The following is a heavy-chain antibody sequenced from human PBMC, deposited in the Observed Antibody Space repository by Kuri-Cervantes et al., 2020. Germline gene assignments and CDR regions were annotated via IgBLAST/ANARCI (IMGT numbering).Heavy chain of an antibody. CDR3: ARALRPYYYFDY. J-gene: IGHJ4*02. D-gene: IGHD2-21*01. V-gene: IGHV4-61*01. CDR1: GGSVSSGSYY. CDR2: IYYSGST. Sequence: GSLRLSCTVSGGSVSSGSYYWSWTRQPPGKGLEWIGYIYYSGSTNYNPSLKSRVTISVDTSKNQFSLKLSSVTAADTAVYYCARALRPYYYFDYWGQGTLVTVSS.